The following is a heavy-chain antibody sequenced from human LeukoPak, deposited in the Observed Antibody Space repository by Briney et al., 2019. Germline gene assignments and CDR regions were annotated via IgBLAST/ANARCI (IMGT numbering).Heavy chain of an antibody. CDR3: ARLVAYCSSASCTDF. D-gene: IGHD2-2*01. Sequence: SETLSVTCTLSGGSITSYYWSWVRQPPGKGLECIGYIYYSGSTSYNTSLKSRVTIPLDTSRNQLSLKLSSVTTADTAVYYCARLVAYCSSASCTDFWGQGTLVTVSS. CDR2: IYYSGST. J-gene: IGHJ4*02. V-gene: IGHV4-59*01. CDR1: GGSITSYY.